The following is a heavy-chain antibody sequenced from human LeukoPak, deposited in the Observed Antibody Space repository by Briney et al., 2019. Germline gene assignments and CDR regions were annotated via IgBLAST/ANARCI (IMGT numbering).Heavy chain of an antibody. CDR2: INQDGSEK. V-gene: IGHV3-7*01. D-gene: IGHD2-15*01. CDR3: ARDRPFCSGGTCNSGDYFDP. CDR1: GFTFSSYW. Sequence: GGSLRLSCAASGFTFSSYWMNWVRQAPGKGLEWVASINQDGSEKYYLDSVKGRFTISRDNSKNTVYLQMNSLRGEDTAVYYCARDRPFCSGGTCNSGDYFDPWGQGTLVTVSS. J-gene: IGHJ5*02.